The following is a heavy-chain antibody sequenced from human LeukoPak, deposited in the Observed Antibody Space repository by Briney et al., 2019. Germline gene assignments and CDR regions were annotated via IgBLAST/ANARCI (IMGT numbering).Heavy chain of an antibody. CDR2: LDPADGET. Sequence: ASVKVSCKVSGYTLTDLSTHWVRLAPGKGLEWMGGLDPADGETIYAQKFQGRVTMTEDTSTDTAYMELNSLRSEDTAVYYCATHRTTVITGLVYWGHGTLVSVSS. V-gene: IGHV1-24*01. CDR3: ATHRTTVITGLVY. D-gene: IGHD4-17*01. J-gene: IGHJ4*01. CDR1: GYTLTDLS.